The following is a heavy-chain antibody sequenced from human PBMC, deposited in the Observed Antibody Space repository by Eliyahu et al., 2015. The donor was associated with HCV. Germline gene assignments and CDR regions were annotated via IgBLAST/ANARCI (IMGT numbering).Heavy chain of an antibody. J-gene: IGHJ5*02. CDR2: VNPSGGFT. D-gene: IGHD1-26*01. CDR3: ARGAGGPMGSLNGGWLDP. Sequence: GQGLEWVGTVNPSGGFTSYAPRFQGRVTMTRDPSTSTVYMELSSLTSEDTAVYYCARGAGGPMGSLNGGWLDPWGQGTLVTVSS. V-gene: IGHV1-46*01.